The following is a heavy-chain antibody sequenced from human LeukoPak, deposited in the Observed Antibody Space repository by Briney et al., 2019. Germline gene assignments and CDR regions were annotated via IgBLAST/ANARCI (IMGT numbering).Heavy chain of an antibody. Sequence: GESLKISCKGSGYSFTSYWIGWVRQMPGKGLEWMGIIYPGDSDTRYSPSFQGQVTISADKSIGTAYLQWSSLKASDTAMYYCASSKGTTGTTSRYYYYGMDVWGQGTTVTVSS. CDR1: GYSFTSYW. D-gene: IGHD1-1*01. V-gene: IGHV5-51*01. CDR2: IYPGDSDT. CDR3: ASSKGTTGTTSRYYYYGMDV. J-gene: IGHJ6*02.